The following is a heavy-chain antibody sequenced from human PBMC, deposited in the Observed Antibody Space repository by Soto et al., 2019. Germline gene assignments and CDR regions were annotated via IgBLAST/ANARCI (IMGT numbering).Heavy chain of an antibody. CDR2: ISGSGGST. Sequence: GGSLRLSCAASGFTFSSYAMSWVRQAPGKGLEWVSAISGSGGSTYYADSVKGRFTISRDNSKYTLYLQMNSLRAEDTAVYYCAKDIRPKVVVILPNFDYWGQGTLVTVSS. V-gene: IGHV3-23*01. CDR3: AKDIRPKVVVILPNFDY. CDR1: GFTFSSYA. D-gene: IGHD3-22*01. J-gene: IGHJ4*02.